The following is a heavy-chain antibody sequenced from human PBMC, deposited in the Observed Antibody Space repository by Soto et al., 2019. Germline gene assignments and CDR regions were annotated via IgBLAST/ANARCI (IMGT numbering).Heavy chain of an antibody. V-gene: IGHV1-69*01. CDR3: ARSQGSSTSLEIYYYYCYGMDV. Sequence: QVQLVQSGAEVKKPGSSVKVSCKASGGTFSSYAISWVRQAPGQGLEWMGGTIPIYETTNYAQKFQGRVTITADESKSTAYMELSSLRSEDTAVYYCARSQGSSTSLEIYYYYCYGMDVWGQGTTVTVSS. D-gene: IGHD2-2*01. CDR1: GGTFSSYA. CDR2: TIPIYETT. J-gene: IGHJ6*02.